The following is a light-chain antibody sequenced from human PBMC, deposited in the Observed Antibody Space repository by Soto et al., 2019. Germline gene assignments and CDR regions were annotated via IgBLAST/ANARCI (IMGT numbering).Light chain of an antibody. V-gene: IGKV3-20*01. CDR3: QQYNNWPLIT. CDR2: GAS. Sequence: EIVLTQSPGTLSLSPWERATLSCRASERLSSVYLAWYQQRPGQPPRLLVYGASNRATGIPDRFSGSGSGTDFTLIINRLEPEDFAFYSCQQYNNWPLITFGQGTRLEIK. J-gene: IGKJ5*01. CDR1: ERLSSVY.